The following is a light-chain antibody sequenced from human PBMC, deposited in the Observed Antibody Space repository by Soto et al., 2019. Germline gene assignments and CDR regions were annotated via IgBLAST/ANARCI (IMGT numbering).Light chain of an antibody. CDR2: RND. Sequence: QSVLTQPPSASGTPGQRVTISCSGSSSNIGTNYLYWYQQFPGTAPKLLIYRNDQRPSGVPDRLSASKSDTSASLAISGLRSEDEADYYCATWDDSLNGRVFGGGTKLTVL. V-gene: IGLV1-47*01. CDR1: SSNIGTNY. J-gene: IGLJ2*01. CDR3: ATWDDSLNGRV.